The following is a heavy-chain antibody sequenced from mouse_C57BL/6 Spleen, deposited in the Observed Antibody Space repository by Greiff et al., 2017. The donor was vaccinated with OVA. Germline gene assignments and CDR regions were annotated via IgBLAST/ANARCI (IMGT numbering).Heavy chain of an antibody. D-gene: IGHD2-1*01. CDR1: GYTFTEYT. CDR3: ARHEDRDYGNPWYFDV. J-gene: IGHJ1*03. Sequence: QVQLKESGAELVKPGASVKLSCKASGYTFTEYTIHWVKQRSGQGLEWIGWFYPGSGSIKYNEKFKDKATLTADKSSSTVYMELSRLTSEDSAVYFCARHEDRDYGNPWYFDVWGTGTTVTVSS. CDR2: FYPGSGSI. V-gene: IGHV1-62-2*01.